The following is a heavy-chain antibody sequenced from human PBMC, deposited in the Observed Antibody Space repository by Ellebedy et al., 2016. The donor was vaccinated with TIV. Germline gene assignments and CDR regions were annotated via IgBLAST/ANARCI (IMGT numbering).Heavy chain of an antibody. D-gene: IGHD1-14*01. V-gene: IGHV3-33*01. CDR2: IWSDGGNN. CDR1: GFTFSSYG. Sequence: PGGSLRLSCAASGFTFSSYGMHWVRQAPGKGLEWVAVIWSDGGNNYYADSVKGRFTISRDNPKNTLYLQMNSLRAEDTAVYYCARGNPPSSDLDYWGQGTPVTVSS. J-gene: IGHJ4*02. CDR3: ARGNPPSSDLDY.